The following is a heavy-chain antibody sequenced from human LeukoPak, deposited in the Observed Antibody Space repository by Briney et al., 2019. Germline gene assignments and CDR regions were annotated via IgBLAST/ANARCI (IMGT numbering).Heavy chain of an antibody. CDR1: GFTVSSNY. CDR3: ARGGNREFDY. V-gene: IGHV3-53*01. J-gene: IGHJ4*02. CDR2: FYSVGST. Sequence: GGSLRLSCAASGFTVSSNYMSWVRQAPGKGLEWVSVFYSVGSTYYADSVKGRFTISRDNSKNTLYLQMNSLRADDTAVYYCARGGNREFDYWGQGTLVTVSS. D-gene: IGHD2/OR15-2a*01.